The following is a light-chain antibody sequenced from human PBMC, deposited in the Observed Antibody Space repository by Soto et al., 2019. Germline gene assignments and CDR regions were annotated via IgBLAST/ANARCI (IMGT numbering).Light chain of an antibody. Sequence: EIVMTQSPVTLSVSPGERATLSCRASQSVSSSLAWFQQKPGQAPRLLIYGASTRATGIPARFSGSGSGTEFTLTISSLQSEDFAVYYSQQYNNWPRTFGQGTKLEMK. CDR1: QSVSSS. V-gene: IGKV3-15*01. CDR3: QQYNNWPRT. CDR2: GAS. J-gene: IGKJ2*01.